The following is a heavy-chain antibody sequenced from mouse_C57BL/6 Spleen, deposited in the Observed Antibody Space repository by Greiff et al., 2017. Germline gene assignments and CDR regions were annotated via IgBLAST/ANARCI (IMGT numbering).Heavy chain of an antibody. CDR2: IGNKANNHAT. CDR3: TRGLLRDY. V-gene: IGHV6-6*01. Sequence: EVMLVESGGGLVQPGGSMKLSCAASGFTFSDAWMDWVRQSPEEGLEWVAEIGNKANNHATYYAESVKGRFTISRDDSKSSVYLQMNSLRAEDTGIYYCTRGLLRDYWDQGTTLTVSA. CDR1: GFTFSDAW. J-gene: IGHJ2*01. D-gene: IGHD1-1*01.